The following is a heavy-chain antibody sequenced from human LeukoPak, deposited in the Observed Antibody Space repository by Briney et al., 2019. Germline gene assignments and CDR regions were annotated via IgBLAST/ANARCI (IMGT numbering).Heavy chain of an antibody. CDR3: ARDTCSGGSCYFDY. CDR1: GFTFSRYW. CDR2: IKQDGSEK. Sequence: GGSLRLSCAAFGFTFSRYWMSWVRQAPGKGLEWVANIKQDGSEKYYVDSVKGRFTISRDNAKNSLYLQMNSLRAEDTAVYYCARDTCSGGSCYFDYWGQGTLVTVSS. J-gene: IGHJ4*02. D-gene: IGHD2-15*01. V-gene: IGHV3-7*01.